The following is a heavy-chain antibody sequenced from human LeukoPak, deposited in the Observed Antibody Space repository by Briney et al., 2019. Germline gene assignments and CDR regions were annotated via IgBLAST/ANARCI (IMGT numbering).Heavy chain of an antibody. CDR2: INPSGTGT. CDR1: GYTFISYY. Sequence: ASVKVSCKASGYTFISYYMHWVRQSPGQGLELMGVINPSGTGTSYAQKFQGRITMSRDTSTSTVYMELSSLRSEDTAFYYCATDHSMANTAWWFDPWGQGTLVTV. D-gene: IGHD5-24*01. CDR3: ATDHSMANTAWWFDP. J-gene: IGHJ5*02. V-gene: IGHV1-46*01.